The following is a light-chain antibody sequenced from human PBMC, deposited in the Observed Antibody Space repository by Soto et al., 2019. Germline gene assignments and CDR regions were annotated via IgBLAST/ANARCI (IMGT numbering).Light chain of an antibody. J-gene: IGKJ4*01. V-gene: IGKV1-9*01. CDR3: QQLYSHPLT. CDR2: SAS. CDR1: QGITSY. Sequence: IQLTQSPSSLSASVGYRVTITCRASQGITSYLAWYQQRPGKAPRLLIYSASTLQSGVPSRFSGSGYGTDFSLTISNLQPEDFATYYCQQLYSHPLTFGGGTTGDIK.